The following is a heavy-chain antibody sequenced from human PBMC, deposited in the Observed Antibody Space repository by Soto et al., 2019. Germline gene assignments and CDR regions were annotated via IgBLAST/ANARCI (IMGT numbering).Heavy chain of an antibody. J-gene: IGHJ4*02. CDR1: GFTFSNAW. D-gene: IGHD4-17*01. CDR2: IKSKTDGGTT. V-gene: IGHV3-15*07. Sequence: EVQLVESGGGLVKPGGSLRLSCAASGFTFSNAWMNWVRQAPGKGLEWVGRIKSKTDGGTTDYAAPVKGRFTISKDDSKNTLYLQMNSLKTEDTAVYYCTTDRYGDYEFDYWGQGTLVTVSS. CDR3: TTDRYGDYEFDY.